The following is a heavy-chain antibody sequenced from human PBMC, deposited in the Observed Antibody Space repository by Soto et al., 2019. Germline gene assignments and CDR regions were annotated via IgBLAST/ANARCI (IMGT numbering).Heavy chain of an antibody. CDR2: IIPIFGTA. D-gene: IGHD3-16*01. CDR3: VSKGLRRYGMDV. Sequence: QVQLVQSGAEVKKPGSSVKVSCKASGGTFSSYAISWVRQAPGQGLEWMGGIIPIFGTANYAQKFQGRVTNTADESTSTAYMELSSLRSEDTAVYYCVSKGLRRYGMDVWGQGTTVTVSS. J-gene: IGHJ6*02. CDR1: GGTFSSYA. V-gene: IGHV1-69*12.